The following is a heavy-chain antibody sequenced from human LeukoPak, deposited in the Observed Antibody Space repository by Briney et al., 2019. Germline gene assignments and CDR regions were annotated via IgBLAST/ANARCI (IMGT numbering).Heavy chain of an antibody. CDR2: IQYDGSNK. V-gene: IGHV3-30*02. CDR3: AKMHSTSSGNY. D-gene: IGHD6-6*01. CDR1: GFTFSSHG. Sequence: GSLRLSCAASGFTFSSHGMHWVRQAPGKGLEWVAFIQYDGSNKYYADSVKGRFTISRDNSKNTLYLQMNSLRVEDTAVYYCAKMHSTSSGNYWGQGTLVTVSS. J-gene: IGHJ4*02.